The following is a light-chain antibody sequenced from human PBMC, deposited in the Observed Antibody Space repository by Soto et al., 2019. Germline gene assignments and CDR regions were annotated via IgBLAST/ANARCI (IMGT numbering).Light chain of an antibody. CDR2: AAS. Sequence: DIQMTQSPSSLSASVGDRVTITCRASQSISSYLNWYQQKPGKAPKLLIYAASSLQSGVPSRFSGSVSGTEFTLTISSLQPEDFATYYCQQTYTTPQITFGQGTRLDIK. CDR1: QSISSY. CDR3: QQTYTTPQIT. V-gene: IGKV1-39*01. J-gene: IGKJ5*01.